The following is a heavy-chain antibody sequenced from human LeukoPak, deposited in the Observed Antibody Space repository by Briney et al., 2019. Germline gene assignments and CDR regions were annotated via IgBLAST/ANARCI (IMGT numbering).Heavy chain of an antibody. CDR3: AREAVVPAAMMGGWRLAHYYYYMDV. Sequence: SETLSLTCAVYGGSFSGYYWSWIRQPPGKGLEWIGEINHSGSTNYNPSLKSRVTISVDTSKNQFSLKLSSVTAADTAVYYCAREAVVPAAMMGGWRLAHYYYYMDVWGKGTTVTISS. CDR1: GGSFSGYY. V-gene: IGHV4-34*01. J-gene: IGHJ6*03. CDR2: INHSGST. D-gene: IGHD2-2*01.